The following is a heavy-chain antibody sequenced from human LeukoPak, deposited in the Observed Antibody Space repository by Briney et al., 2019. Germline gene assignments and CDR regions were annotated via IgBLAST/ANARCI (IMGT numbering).Heavy chain of an antibody. V-gene: IGHV4-31*03. CDR3: ARGVEDPVAGPNCFDY. Sequence: SETLSLTCTVSGGSISSGGYYWSWIRQHPGKGLEWIGYIYYSGSTYYNPSLKSRVTISVDTSKNQFSLKLSSVTAADTAVYYCARGVEDPVAGPNCFDYWGQGTLVTVSS. CDR2: IYYSGST. CDR1: GGSISSGGYY. J-gene: IGHJ4*02. D-gene: IGHD6-19*01.